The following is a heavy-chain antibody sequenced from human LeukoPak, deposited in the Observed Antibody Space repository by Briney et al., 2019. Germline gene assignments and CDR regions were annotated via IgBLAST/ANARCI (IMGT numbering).Heavy chain of an antibody. J-gene: IGHJ4*02. CDR2: IYYSGST. D-gene: IGHD5-12*01. Sequence: SETLYLTCTVSGGSICSSSYYWGWIRQPPGKGLEWIGSIYYSGSTYYNPSLKSRVTISVDTSKNQFSLKLSSVTAADTAVYYCARDSNVDIVATLDYWGQGTLVTVSS. CDR3: ARDSNVDIVATLDY. V-gene: IGHV4-39*07. CDR1: GGSICSSSYY.